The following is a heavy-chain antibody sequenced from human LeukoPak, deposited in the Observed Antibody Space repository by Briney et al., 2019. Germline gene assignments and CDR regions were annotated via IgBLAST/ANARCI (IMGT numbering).Heavy chain of an antibody. D-gene: IGHD5-18*01. Sequence: GGSLRLSCAASGFTFSDYYMSWIRQAPGKGLEWVSYISSSGTTIYYADSVKGRFTISRDNAKSSLYLQMNSLRAEDTAVYYCARRQVGYSYGYSYYYMDVWGKGTTVTVSS. CDR3: ARRQVGYSYGYSYYYMDV. V-gene: IGHV3-11*04. J-gene: IGHJ6*03. CDR2: ISSSGTTI. CDR1: GFTFSDYY.